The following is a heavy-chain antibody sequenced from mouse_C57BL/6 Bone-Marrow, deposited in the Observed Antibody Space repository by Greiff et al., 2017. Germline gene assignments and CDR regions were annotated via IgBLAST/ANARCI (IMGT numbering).Heavy chain of an antibody. CDR3: ARRLTGTHFDG. J-gene: IGHJ1*03. CDR2: IDPSDSYT. D-gene: IGHD4-1*01. Sequence: QVHVKQPGAELVMPGALVKLSCKASGYTFTSYWMHWVKQRPGQGLEWIGEIDPSDSYTNYNQKFKGKSTLTVDQSSSTAYMQLSSLTSEDSAVYYCARRLTGTHFDGWGTGTTVTVSS. V-gene: IGHV1-69*01. CDR1: GYTFTSYW.